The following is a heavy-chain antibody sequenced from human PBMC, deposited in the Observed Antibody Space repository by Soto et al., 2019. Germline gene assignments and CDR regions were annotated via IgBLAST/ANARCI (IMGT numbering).Heavy chain of an antibody. CDR1: GFTFSNYA. Sequence: SGGSLRLSCAASGFTFSNYAMHWVRQAPGKGLEWVAVIWYDGTNKYYAESVKGRFTISRDNSKNRLNLQMNSLRAEDTAVYYCARDSYGFDYWGQGTLVTVSS. CDR2: IWYDGTNK. V-gene: IGHV3-33*01. CDR3: ARDSYGFDY. D-gene: IGHD5-18*01. J-gene: IGHJ4*02.